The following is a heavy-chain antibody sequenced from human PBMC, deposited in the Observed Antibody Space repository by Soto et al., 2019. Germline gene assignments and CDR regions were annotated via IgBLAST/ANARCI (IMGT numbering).Heavy chain of an antibody. D-gene: IGHD5-12*01. CDR2: IHYSGST. J-gene: IGHJ4*02. CDR1: GGSITSSSYY. Sequence: QLQLQESGPGLVKPSETLSLTCTVSGGSITSSSYYWAWIRQPPGKGLEWIGSIHYSGSTFYNPSLKTRVAISKDKATNHFSLKITAVTAADTAVYYCARREIVATIDYWGQGTLVTVSS. CDR3: ARREIVATIDY. V-gene: IGHV4-39*01.